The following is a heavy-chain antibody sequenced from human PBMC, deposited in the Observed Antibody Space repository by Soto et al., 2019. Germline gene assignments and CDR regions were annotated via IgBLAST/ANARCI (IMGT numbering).Heavy chain of an antibody. CDR3: AKEYSTSFDY. CDR2: ISAGGSNT. Sequence: GGSLRLSCAASGFSFSNYAMNWVRQAPGKGLEWVSAISAGGSNTDYADSVKGRFTISSDNSKNTLYLQMNSLRAEDTAVYYCAKEYSTSFDYWGQGTLVTVSS. CDR1: GFSFSNYA. V-gene: IGHV3-23*01. D-gene: IGHD6-6*01. J-gene: IGHJ4*02.